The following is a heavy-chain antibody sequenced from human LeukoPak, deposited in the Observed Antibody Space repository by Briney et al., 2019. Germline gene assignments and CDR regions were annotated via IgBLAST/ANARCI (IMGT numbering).Heavy chain of an antibody. V-gene: IGHV3-11*04. J-gene: IGHJ3*02. Sequence: GGSLRLSCAASGFTFSNYHMSWVRQAPGKGLEWVSYSSTSGYTTYYADSVKGRFTISRDSARNSLYLQMNSLRAEDTAVYYCAREYSGYDGDAFDMWGQGTMVTVSS. CDR3: AREYSGYDGDAFDM. CDR1: GFTFSNYH. D-gene: IGHD5-12*01. CDR2: SSTSGYTT.